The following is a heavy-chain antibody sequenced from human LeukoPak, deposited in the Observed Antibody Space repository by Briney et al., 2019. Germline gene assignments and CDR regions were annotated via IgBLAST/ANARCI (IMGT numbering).Heavy chain of an antibody. J-gene: IGHJ4*02. Sequence: GGSLRLPCVASGFIFDDYGMNWVRQAPGKGLEWVSGINWNGGGTGYVDSVTGRFTISRDNAKNSLYLQMNSLRAEDTALYYCARGSIATTPFDYWGQGTRVTVSS. V-gene: IGHV3-20*04. CDR1: GFIFDDYG. D-gene: IGHD4-11*01. CDR3: ARGSIATTPFDY. CDR2: INWNGGGT.